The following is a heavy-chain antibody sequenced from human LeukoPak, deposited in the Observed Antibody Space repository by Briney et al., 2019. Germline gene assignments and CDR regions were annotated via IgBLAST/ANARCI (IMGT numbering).Heavy chain of an antibody. Sequence: GRSLRLSCAASGFTFSSYGMHWVRQAPGKGLEWVAVISYDGSNKYYADSVKGRFTISRDNSKNTLYLQMNSLRAEDTAVYYCAKMYYDFWSGPNTYYFDYWGQGTLVTVSS. CDR2: ISYDGSNK. CDR1: GFTFSSYG. D-gene: IGHD3-3*01. J-gene: IGHJ4*02. V-gene: IGHV3-30*18. CDR3: AKMYYDFWSGPNTYYFDY.